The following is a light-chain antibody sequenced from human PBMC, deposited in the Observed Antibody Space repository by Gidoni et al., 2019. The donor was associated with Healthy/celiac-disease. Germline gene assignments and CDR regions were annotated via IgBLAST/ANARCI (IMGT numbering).Light chain of an antibody. V-gene: IGKV3-20*01. Sequence: RYHQKPGQAPRLLIYGASSRATGTLDRFSGSGSGTYVSLTIIRLEPEDYAVYYCQQYGSSPPLTFGGGTKVEIK. J-gene: IGKJ4*01. CDR3: QQYGSSPPLT. CDR2: GAS.